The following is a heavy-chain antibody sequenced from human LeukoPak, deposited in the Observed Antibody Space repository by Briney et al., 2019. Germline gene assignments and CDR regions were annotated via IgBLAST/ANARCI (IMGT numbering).Heavy chain of an antibody. V-gene: IGHV5-51*01. J-gene: IGHJ4*02. Sequence: GESLKISCKGSGYSFTSYWIGWVRQMPGKGLEWMGITYPGDSDTRYSPSFEGQVTISANKSISTAYLQWSSLKASDTAMYYCVSAPTYSTTWYSDYWGQGTLVSVSS. CDR1: GYSFTSYW. D-gene: IGHD6-13*01. CDR3: VSAPTYSTTWYSDY. CDR2: TYPGDSDT.